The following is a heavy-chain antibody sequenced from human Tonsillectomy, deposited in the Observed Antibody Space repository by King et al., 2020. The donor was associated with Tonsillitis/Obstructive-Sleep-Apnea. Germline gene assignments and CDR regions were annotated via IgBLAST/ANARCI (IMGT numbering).Heavy chain of an antibody. Sequence: QLVESGGGVVQPGRSLRLSCAASGFTFNSYLMHWVRQAPGKGLEWVAVISFDGSYTYYVDSVKGRFTISRDNSKNSLYLQMNSLRPGDTAVYYCARDVDAVGFDVWGQGTPVTVSS. D-gene: IGHD6-19*01. V-gene: IGHV3-30-3*01. CDR3: ARDVDAVGFDV. CDR2: ISFDGSYT. CDR1: GFTFNSYL. J-gene: IGHJ6*02.